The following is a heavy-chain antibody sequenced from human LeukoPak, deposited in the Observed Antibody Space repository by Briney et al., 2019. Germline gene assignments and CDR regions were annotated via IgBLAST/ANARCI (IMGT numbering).Heavy chain of an antibody. V-gene: IGHV4-59*01. CDR3: ARDAQSSWYSIDY. CDR2: IYYSGST. Sequence: SETLSLTCTVSGGSISSYYWSWIRQPPGKGLEWIGYIYYSGSTNYNPSLKSRVTISVDASKNQFSLKLSSVTAADTAVYYCARDAQSSWYSIDYWGQGTLVTVSS. CDR1: GGSISSYY. J-gene: IGHJ4*02. D-gene: IGHD6-13*01.